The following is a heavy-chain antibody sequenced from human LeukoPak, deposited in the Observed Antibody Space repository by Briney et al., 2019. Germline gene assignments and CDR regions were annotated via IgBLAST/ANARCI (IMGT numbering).Heavy chain of an antibody. V-gene: IGHV1-18*01. CDR1: GYTFTNYG. CDR3: AREAQYYDSSGYYRPFDY. Sequence: GASVKVSCKASGYTFTNYGISWVRQAPGQGLEWMGWISAYNGNTNYAQKLQGRVTMTTDTSTSTAYMELRSLRSDDTAVYYCAREAQYYDSSGYYRPFDYWGQGPLVTVSS. CDR2: ISAYNGNT. J-gene: IGHJ4*02. D-gene: IGHD3-22*01.